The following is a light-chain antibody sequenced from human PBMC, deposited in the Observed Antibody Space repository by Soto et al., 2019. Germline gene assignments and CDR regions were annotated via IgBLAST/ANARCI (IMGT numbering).Light chain of an antibody. Sequence: ELVMTQSPDTLSVSPWERATLLCRASQSVRNNLAWYQQKPGQAPRLLIYGVSTRATGVPARFSGSGSGTDFTLTTSSLQPEDFAVYYCHQYDNWWTFGQGTKVDIK. J-gene: IGKJ1*01. CDR2: GVS. CDR1: QSVRNN. CDR3: HQYDNWWT. V-gene: IGKV3-15*01.